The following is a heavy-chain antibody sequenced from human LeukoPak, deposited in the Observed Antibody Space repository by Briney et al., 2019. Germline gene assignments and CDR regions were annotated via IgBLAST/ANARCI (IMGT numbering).Heavy chain of an antibody. CDR3: ATTSDFGVVRLDY. D-gene: IGHD3-3*01. V-gene: IGHV5-51*01. CDR2: IYAGDSDT. Sequence: GESLKISCKGSGYSFTSYWIGWVRQMPGKGLEWRGIIYAGDSDTRYSPSFQGQVTISADKSISTAYLQWSSLKASDTAMYYCATTSDFGVVRLDYWGQGTLVTVSS. J-gene: IGHJ4*02. CDR1: GYSFTSYW.